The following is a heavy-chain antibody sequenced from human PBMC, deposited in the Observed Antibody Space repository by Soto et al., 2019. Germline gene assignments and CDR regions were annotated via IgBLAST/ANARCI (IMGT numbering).Heavy chain of an antibody. CDR2: IYYSGST. CDR3: ARALPEGYYDFWSGYYTNYYGMDV. V-gene: IGHV4-59*01. J-gene: IGHJ6*02. Sequence: LWLSCTGSGGSISCYHWSWSRQPPGKGMEWIGYIYYSGSTNYNPSLKSRVTISVDTSKNQFSLKLSSVTAADTAVYYCARALPEGYYDFWSGYYTNYYGMDVWGQGTTVP. D-gene: IGHD3-3*01. CDR1: GGSISCYH.